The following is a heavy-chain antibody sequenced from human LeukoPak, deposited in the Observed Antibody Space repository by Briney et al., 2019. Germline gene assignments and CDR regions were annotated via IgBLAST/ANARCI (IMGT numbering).Heavy chain of an antibody. D-gene: IGHD2/OR15-2a*01. CDR2: ISYDGSNK. V-gene: IGHV3-30-3*01. CDR3: ARERVTFYYFDY. J-gene: IGHJ4*02. CDR1: GFTFSSYA. Sequence: GGSLRLSCAASGFTFSSYAMHWVRQAPGKGLEWVAVISYDGSNKYYADSVKGRFTISRDNSKNTLYLQMNSLRAEDTAVYYCARERVTFYYFDYWGQGTLVTVSS.